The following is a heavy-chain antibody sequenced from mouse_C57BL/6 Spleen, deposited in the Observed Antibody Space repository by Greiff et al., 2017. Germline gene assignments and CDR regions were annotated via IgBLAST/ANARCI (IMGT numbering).Heavy chain of an antibody. CDR2: ISSGSSTI. CDR1: GFTFSDYG. J-gene: IGHJ4*01. CDR3: ARWGGCYAMDY. Sequence: EVMLVESGGGLVKPGGSLKLSCAASGFTFSDYGMHWVRQAPEKGLEWVAYISSGSSTIYYADTVKGRFTISRDNAKNTLFLQMTSLRSEDTAMYYCARWGGCYAMDYWGQGTSVTVSS. V-gene: IGHV5-17*01.